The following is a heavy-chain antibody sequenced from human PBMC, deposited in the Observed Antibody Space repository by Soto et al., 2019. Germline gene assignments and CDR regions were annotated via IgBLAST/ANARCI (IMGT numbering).Heavy chain of an antibody. CDR2: IFSNDEK. CDR1: GFSLSNARMG. V-gene: IGHV2-26*01. Sequence: SGPTLVNPTETLTLTCTVSGFSLSNARMGVSWIRQPPGKALEWLAHIFSNDEKSYSTSLKSRLTISKDTSKSQVVLTMTNMDPVDTATYYCARSILNSGSYWSWFDPWGQGTLVTVSS. J-gene: IGHJ5*02. CDR3: ARSILNSGSYWSWFDP. D-gene: IGHD1-26*01.